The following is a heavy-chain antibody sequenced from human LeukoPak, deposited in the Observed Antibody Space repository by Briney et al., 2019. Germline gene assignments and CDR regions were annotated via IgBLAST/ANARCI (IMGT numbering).Heavy chain of an antibody. V-gene: IGHV3-66*01. J-gene: IGHJ4*02. Sequence: GGSLRLSCAASGFTVSSNYMSWVRQAPGKGLEWVSVIYSGGSTYYADSVKGRFTISRDNSKNTLYLQMNSLRAEDTAVYYRARDLPYYYDSSGYYCWGQGTLVTVSS. CDR1: GFTVSSNY. CDR3: ARDLPYYYDSSGYYC. D-gene: IGHD3-22*01. CDR2: IYSGGST.